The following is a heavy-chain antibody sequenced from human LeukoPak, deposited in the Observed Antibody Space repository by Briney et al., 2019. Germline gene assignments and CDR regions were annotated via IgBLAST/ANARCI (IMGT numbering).Heavy chain of an antibody. J-gene: IGHJ4*02. Sequence: GGSLRLSCEGSAFIFSGHWMNWVRQTPGKGLEWVANIEQDGGEKYYLDSVKGRFTVSRDNAKNSLYLQMNSLRAEDTAVYYCASQGYCSGGSCSSNYWGQGILVTVSS. CDR1: AFIFSGHW. V-gene: IGHV3-7*01. D-gene: IGHD2-15*01. CDR2: IEQDGGEK. CDR3: ASQGYCSGGSCSSNY.